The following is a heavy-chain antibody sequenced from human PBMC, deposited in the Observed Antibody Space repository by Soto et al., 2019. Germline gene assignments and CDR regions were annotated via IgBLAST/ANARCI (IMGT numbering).Heavy chain of an antibody. D-gene: IGHD3-22*01. CDR1: GGSISSYY. V-gene: IGHV4-59*01. CDR2: IYYSGST. CDR3: AREMRVYASSGQPEPDWYGMDV. J-gene: IGHJ6*02. Sequence: PSETLSLTCTVSGGSISSYYWSWIRQPPGKGLEWIGYIYYSGSTNYNPSLKSRVTISVDTSKNQFSLKLSSVTAADTAVYYCAREMRVYASSGQPEPDWYGMDVWGQGTTVTVSS.